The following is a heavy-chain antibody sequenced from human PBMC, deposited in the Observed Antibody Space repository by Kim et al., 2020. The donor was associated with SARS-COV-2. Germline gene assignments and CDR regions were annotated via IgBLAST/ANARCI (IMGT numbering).Heavy chain of an antibody. CDR1: GFTFSSYT. J-gene: IGHJ4*02. V-gene: IGHV3-21*01. CDR2: IDTGGTYI. CDR3: ARVGLDYGSGSYPMY. Sequence: GGSLRLSCAASGFTFSSYTMNWIRQAPGKGVEWVSSIDTGGTYIYYADSVKGRFTISRDNAENSLYLQMHSLRAEDTAVYYCARVGLDYGSGSYPMYWGQGTLVTVSS. D-gene: IGHD3-10*01.